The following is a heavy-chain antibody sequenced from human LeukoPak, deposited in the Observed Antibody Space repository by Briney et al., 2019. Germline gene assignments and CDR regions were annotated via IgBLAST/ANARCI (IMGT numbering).Heavy chain of an antibody. D-gene: IGHD5-24*01. CDR3: ARGARAGYNLEPFDY. Sequence: SQTLSLTCAVSGGSISSGGYSWSWIRQSPGKGLEWIGSIYHSGSTYYNPSLKSRVTISVDTSKNQFSLKLSSVTAADTAVYYCARGARAGYNLEPFDYWGQGTLVTVSS. CDR2: IYHSGST. J-gene: IGHJ4*02. CDR1: GGSISSGGYS. V-gene: IGHV4-30-2*03.